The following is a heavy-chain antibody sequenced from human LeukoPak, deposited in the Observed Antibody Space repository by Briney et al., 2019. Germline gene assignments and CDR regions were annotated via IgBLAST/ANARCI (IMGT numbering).Heavy chain of an antibody. CDR2: ISYDGSNK. Sequence: GGSLRLSCAASGFTFSSYAMHWVRQAPGKGLEWVAVISYDGSNKYYADSVKGRFTISRDNSKNTLYLQMNSLRAEDTAVYYCARDARKTGEVDYWGLGTLVTVSS. D-gene: IGHD3-16*01. CDR1: GFTFSSYA. CDR3: ARDARKTGEVDY. J-gene: IGHJ4*02. V-gene: IGHV3-30-3*01.